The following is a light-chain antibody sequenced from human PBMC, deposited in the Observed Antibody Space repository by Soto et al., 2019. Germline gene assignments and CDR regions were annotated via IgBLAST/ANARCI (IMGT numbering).Light chain of an antibody. CDR1: SSDIGGYIY. Sequence: QSALTQPASVSASPGQSITISCTGTSSDIGGYIYVSWYQHHPGKAPRLMIYEVSSRPSGVSNRFSGSKSGNTASLTISGLQAADEAQYYCSSYSSANTVIFGGGTQLTVL. CDR3: SSYSSANTVI. CDR2: EVS. V-gene: IGLV2-14*01. J-gene: IGLJ2*01.